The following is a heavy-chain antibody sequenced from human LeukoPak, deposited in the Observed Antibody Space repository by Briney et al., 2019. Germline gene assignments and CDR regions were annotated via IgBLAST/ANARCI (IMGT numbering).Heavy chain of an antibody. CDR1: ASTFTDYY. CDR2: INPNNGDA. V-gene: IGHV1-2*02. CDR3: ARGRGVSSGPKSWFDP. J-gene: IGHJ5*02. D-gene: IGHD6-19*01. Sequence: GASVNVSCKASASTFTDYYMHWLRQSPGQGLEWMGWINPNNGDATYAQNFRGRVNMTRDTSISTAYMELSSLRSDDTALYHCARGRGVSSGPKSWFDPWGQGTLVTVSS.